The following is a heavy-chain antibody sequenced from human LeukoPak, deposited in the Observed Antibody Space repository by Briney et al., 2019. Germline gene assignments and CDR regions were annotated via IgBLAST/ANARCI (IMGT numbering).Heavy chain of an antibody. CDR2: ISAYNGNT. V-gene: IGHV1-18*01. J-gene: IGHJ5*02. CDR3: ARGYYYDSSGYYPNWFDP. CDR1: GYTFTSYG. D-gene: IGHD3-22*01. Sequence: GASVKVSCKASGYTFTSYGISWVRQAPGQGLEWMGWISAYNGNTNYAQKLQGRVTMTTDTSTSTAYMELRSLRSDVTAVYYCARGYYYDSSGYYPNWFDPWGQGTLVTVSS.